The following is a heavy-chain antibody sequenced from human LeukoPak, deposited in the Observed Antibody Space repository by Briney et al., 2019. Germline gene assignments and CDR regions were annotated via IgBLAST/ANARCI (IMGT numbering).Heavy chain of an antibody. CDR1: GGTFSSYA. Sequence: GASVKVSCKASGGTFSSYAISWVRQAPGQGLEWMGGIIPILGTASYAQKFQGRVTITADESTSTAYMELSSLRSEDTAVYYCAADYQLLYSHYWGQGTLVTVSS. CDR2: IIPILGTA. D-gene: IGHD2-2*02. V-gene: IGHV1-69*01. J-gene: IGHJ4*02. CDR3: AADYQLLYSHY.